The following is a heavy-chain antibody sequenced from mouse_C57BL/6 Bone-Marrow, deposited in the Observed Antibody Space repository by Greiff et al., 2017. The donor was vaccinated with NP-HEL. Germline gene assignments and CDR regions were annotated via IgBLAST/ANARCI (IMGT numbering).Heavy chain of an antibody. V-gene: IGHV1-82*01. CDR1: GYAFSSSW. CDR2: IYPGDGDT. J-gene: IGHJ2*01. CDR3: AHYDYDLYYFDY. D-gene: IGHD2-4*01. Sequence: VQGVESGPELVKPGASVKISCKASGYAFSSSWMNWVKQRPGKGLEWIGRIYPGDGDTNYNGKFKGKATLTADKSSSTAYMQLSSLTSEDSAVYFCAHYDYDLYYFDYWGQGTTLTVSS.